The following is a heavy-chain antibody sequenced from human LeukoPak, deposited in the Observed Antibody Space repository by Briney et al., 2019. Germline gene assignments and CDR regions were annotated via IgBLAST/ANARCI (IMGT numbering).Heavy chain of an antibody. V-gene: IGHV1-46*01. Sequence: GASVKVSCKASGYTFTSYYMHWVRQAPKEVLEWMGIINPSGGSTSYVQKFQGRVTMTRDTSTSTVYMELSSLRSEDTAVYYCARGGYGGEIRLNWFDPWGQGTLVTVSS. D-gene: IGHD4-23*01. J-gene: IGHJ5*02. CDR3: ARGGYGGEIRLNWFDP. CDR2: INPSGGST. CDR1: GYTFTSYY.